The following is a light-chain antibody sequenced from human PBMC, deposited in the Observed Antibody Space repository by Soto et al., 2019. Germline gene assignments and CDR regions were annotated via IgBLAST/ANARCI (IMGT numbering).Light chain of an antibody. CDR3: CLYVGGRTYV. J-gene: IGLJ1*01. Sequence: QAVVAQPASVSGSPWQSVTISCTGTVGLVSWYQQHPGKVPKLIIYDDTKRPSGVSSRFSGSKSGNTASLTISGLQTEDEADYYCCLYVGGRTYVFGTGTKVTVL. V-gene: IGLV2-23*01. CDR1: VGL. CDR2: DDT.